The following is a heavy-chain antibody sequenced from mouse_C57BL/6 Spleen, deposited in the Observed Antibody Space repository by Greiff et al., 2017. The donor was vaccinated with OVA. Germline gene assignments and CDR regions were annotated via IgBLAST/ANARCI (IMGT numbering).Heavy chain of an antibody. CDR1: GYTFTSYW. CDR2: IHPNSGST. Sequence: QVQLKQPGAELVKPGASVKLSCKASGYTFTSYWMHWVKQRPGQGLEWIGMIHPNSGSTNYNEKFKSKATLTVDKSSSTAYMQLSSLTSEDSAVYYCARTGEEGYYAMDYWGQGTSVTVSS. V-gene: IGHV1-64*01. CDR3: ARTGEEGYYAMDY. J-gene: IGHJ4*01.